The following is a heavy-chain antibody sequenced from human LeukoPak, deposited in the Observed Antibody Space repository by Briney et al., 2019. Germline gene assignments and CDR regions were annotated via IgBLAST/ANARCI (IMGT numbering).Heavy chain of an antibody. V-gene: IGHV1-3*01. Sequence: ASVNVSCKASGYTFTSYAMHWVRQAPGQRLEWMGWINAGNGNTKYSQKFQGRVTITRDTSASTAYMELSSLRSEDTAVYYCARSRQLLPYYFDYWGQGTLVTVSS. D-gene: IGHD2-2*01. CDR1: GYTFTSYA. CDR3: ARSRQLLPYYFDY. J-gene: IGHJ4*02. CDR2: INAGNGNT.